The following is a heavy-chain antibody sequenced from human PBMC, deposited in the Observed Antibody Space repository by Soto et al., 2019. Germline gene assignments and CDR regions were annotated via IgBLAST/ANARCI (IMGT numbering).Heavy chain of an antibody. CDR1: GGSISSYY. Sequence: QVQLQESGPGLVKPSETLSLTCTVSGGSISSYYWSWIRQPPGKGLEWIGYIYYSGSTNYNPSLKSRVTISVDTSKNQFSLKLSSVTAADTAVYYCARGAQVHDSSGYSILTHWYFDLWGRGTLVTVSS. D-gene: IGHD3-22*01. CDR2: IYYSGST. V-gene: IGHV4-59*01. J-gene: IGHJ2*01. CDR3: ARGAQVHDSSGYSILTHWYFDL.